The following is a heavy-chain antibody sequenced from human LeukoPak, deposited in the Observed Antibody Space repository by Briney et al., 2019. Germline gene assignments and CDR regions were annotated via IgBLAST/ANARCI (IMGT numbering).Heavy chain of an antibody. Sequence: SGPTLVNPTQPLTLTCTFSGFSLSTSGVGVGWIRQPPGKALEWLTLTYWDDDKRYSPSLKSRLTITKDTSKNQVVLTMTNMDPVDTATYYCAHRRDDYGDSDAFDIWGQGTMVTVSS. D-gene: IGHD4-17*01. J-gene: IGHJ3*02. CDR2: TYWDDDK. CDR3: AHRRDDYGDSDAFDI. V-gene: IGHV2-5*02. CDR1: GFSLSTSGVG.